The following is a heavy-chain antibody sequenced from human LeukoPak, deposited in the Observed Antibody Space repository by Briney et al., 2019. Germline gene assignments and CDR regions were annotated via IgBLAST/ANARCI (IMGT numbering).Heavy chain of an antibody. V-gene: IGHV3-33*08. D-gene: IGHD6-13*01. Sequence: PGGSPRLSCAASGFTFSSYWMSWVRQAPGKGLEWVAVIWYDGSNKYYADSVKGRFTISRDNSKNTLYLQMNSLRAEDTAVYYCAREQLVSPYFDYWGQGTLVTVSS. CDR2: IWYDGSNK. CDR1: GFTFSSYW. J-gene: IGHJ4*02. CDR3: AREQLVSPYFDY.